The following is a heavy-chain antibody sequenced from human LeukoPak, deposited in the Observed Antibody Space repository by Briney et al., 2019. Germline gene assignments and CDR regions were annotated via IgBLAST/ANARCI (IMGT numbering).Heavy chain of an antibody. Sequence: SETLSLTRTVSGGSISSGSYYWSWIRQPAGKGLEWIGRIYTSGSTNYNPSLKSRVTISVDTSKNQFSLKLSSVTAADTAVYYCATIVGATMVIRNWGQGTLVTVSS. CDR3: ATIVGATMVIRN. V-gene: IGHV4-61*02. CDR1: GGSISSGSYY. J-gene: IGHJ4*02. D-gene: IGHD1-26*01. CDR2: IYTSGST.